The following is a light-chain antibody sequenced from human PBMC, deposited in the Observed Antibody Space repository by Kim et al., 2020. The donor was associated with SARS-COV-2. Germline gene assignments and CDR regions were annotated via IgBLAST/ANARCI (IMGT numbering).Light chain of an antibody. Sequence: VALGQTVRITCQGDSLRSYYTTWYQQKPGQAPILVIYGKNNRPSGIPDRFSGSSSGNTASLTITGTQAGDEADYYCNSRDTNDNVVFGGGTKLTVL. CDR1: SLRSYY. V-gene: IGLV3-19*01. CDR3: NSRDTNDNVV. J-gene: IGLJ2*01. CDR2: GKN.